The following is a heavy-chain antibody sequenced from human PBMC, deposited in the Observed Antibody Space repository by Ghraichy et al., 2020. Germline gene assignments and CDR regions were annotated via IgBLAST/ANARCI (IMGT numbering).Heavy chain of an antibody. D-gene: IGHD2-15*01. V-gene: IGHV4-59*01. Sequence: SETLSLTCSVSGGYIGSYYWSWIRQPPRKGLEWIGHVLYTGDTDYNPALKSRVSISVDTSKDQFSLRLTSVTAADTAVYYCARAEGYSGEHYAFDIWGQGTTVTVSS. J-gene: IGHJ3*02. CDR3: ARAEGYSGEHYAFDI. CDR1: GGYIGSYY. CDR2: VLYTGDT.